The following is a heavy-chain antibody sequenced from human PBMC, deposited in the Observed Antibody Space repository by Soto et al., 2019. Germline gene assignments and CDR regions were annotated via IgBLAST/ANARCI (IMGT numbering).Heavy chain of an antibody. CDR3: AKDWPGTSSVTSDF. CDR1: GFTFSSYN. CDR2: LSSSSSYI. V-gene: IGHV3-21*01. Sequence: SGGSLRLSCAASGFTFSSYNMNWVRQAPGKGLEWVSSLSSSSSYIYYADSVKGRFTISRDNAKNSLYLQMNSLRAEDTAVYYCAKDWPGTSSVTSDFWGQGTLVTVSS. D-gene: IGHD4-17*01. J-gene: IGHJ4*02.